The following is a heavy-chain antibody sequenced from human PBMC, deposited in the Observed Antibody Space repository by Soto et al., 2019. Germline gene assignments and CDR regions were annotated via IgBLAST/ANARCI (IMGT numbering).Heavy chain of an antibody. CDR2: INAGNGNT. V-gene: IGHV1-3*05. Sequence: QVQLVQSGAEEKKPGASVKVSCKASGYTFTTYTMHWVRQAPGQRLEWMGWINAGNGNTKYSQKFQGRITITRDTSASTAYMEMNSLRSEDTAVYYCARDLSYRSGGGDAFEIWGQGTLVTVSS. D-gene: IGHD2-15*01. CDR3: ARDLSYRSGGGDAFEI. CDR1: GYTFTTYT. J-gene: IGHJ3*02.